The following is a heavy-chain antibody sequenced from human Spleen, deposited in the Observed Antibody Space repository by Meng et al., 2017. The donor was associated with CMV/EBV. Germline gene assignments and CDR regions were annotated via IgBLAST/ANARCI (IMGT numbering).Heavy chain of an antibody. CDR1: KFTLNTYS. V-gene: IGHV3-21*04. CDR2: ISGSSSYI. Sequence: GGSLRLSCTASKFTLNTYSMNWVRQAPGKGLEWVSSISGSSSYIYYAGSVKGRFATSRDNSKNTLYLQMNSLRVDDTALYYCARVAGQWLAFESWGQGTLVTVSS. D-gene: IGHD6-19*01. CDR3: ARVAGQWLAFES. J-gene: IGHJ4*02.